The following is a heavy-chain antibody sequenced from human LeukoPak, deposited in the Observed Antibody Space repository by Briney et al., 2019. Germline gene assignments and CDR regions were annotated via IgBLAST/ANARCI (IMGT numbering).Heavy chain of an antibody. V-gene: IGHV4-4*07. CDR1: GGSINYYY. CDR3: ASGGNIVATSHYYYYYMDV. CDR2: IYTSGST. Sequence: SETLSLTCTVSGGSINYYYWNWIRQPAGKGLEWIGRIYTSGSTNYNPSLKSRVTMSVDTSKNQFSLKLSSVTAADTAVYYCASGGNIVATSHYYYYYMDVWGKGTTVTVSS. D-gene: IGHD5-12*01. J-gene: IGHJ6*03.